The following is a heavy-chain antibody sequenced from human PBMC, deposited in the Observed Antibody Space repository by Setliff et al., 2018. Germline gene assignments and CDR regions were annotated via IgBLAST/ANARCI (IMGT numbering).Heavy chain of an antibody. D-gene: IGHD1-26*01. Sequence: PSETLSLTCTVYGGSLSNYYWGWIRQPPEERLEWIAEFDHSGTTKYNPSLKGRVTISADTSTNHFSLKLTSVTAADTAVYYCARDNTIVGATDYWGQGALVTVSS. V-gene: IGHV4-34*01. CDR2: FDHSGTT. CDR3: ARDNTIVGATDY. CDR1: GGSLSNYY. J-gene: IGHJ4*02.